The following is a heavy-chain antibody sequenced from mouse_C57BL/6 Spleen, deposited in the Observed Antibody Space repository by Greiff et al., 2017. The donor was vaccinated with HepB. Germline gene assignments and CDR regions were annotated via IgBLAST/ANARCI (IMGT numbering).Heavy chain of an antibody. D-gene: IGHD3-1*01. Sequence: EVKLMESGPELVKPGASVKISCKASGYSFTGYYMNWVKQSPEKSLEWIGEINPSTGGTTYNQKFKAKATLTVDKSSSTAYMQLKILTSADSAVYYLSCHGGAAHAYYAMDYWGQGTTVTVSS. CDR1: GYSFTGYY. CDR3: SCHGGAAHAYYAMDY. J-gene: IGHJ4*01. CDR2: INPSTGGT. V-gene: IGHV1-42*01.